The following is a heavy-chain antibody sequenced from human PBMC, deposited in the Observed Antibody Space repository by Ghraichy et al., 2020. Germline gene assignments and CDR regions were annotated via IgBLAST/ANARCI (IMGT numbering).Heavy chain of an antibody. Sequence: SGPTLVKPTQTLTLTCTFSGFSLSTSGVGVGWIRQPPGKALEWLALIYWNDDKRYSPSLKSRLTITKETSKNQVVLTMTNMDPVDTATYYCAHIKSTADYGDYGDYYYYGMDVWGQGTTVTVSS. J-gene: IGHJ6*02. CDR1: GFSLSTSGVG. CDR3: AHIKSTADYGDYGDYYYYGMDV. CDR2: IYWNDDK. D-gene: IGHD4-17*01. V-gene: IGHV2-5*01.